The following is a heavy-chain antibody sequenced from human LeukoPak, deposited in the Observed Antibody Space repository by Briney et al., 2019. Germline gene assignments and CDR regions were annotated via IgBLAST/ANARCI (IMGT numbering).Heavy chain of an antibody. CDR3: AKGGGSGSYYNGYFDY. D-gene: IGHD3-10*01. Sequence: PGRSLRLSCAASGFTFDEYAMYWVRQDPGKGLEWVSGISWNSGVTDYADSVKGRFTISRDNAKNSLYLQMNSLRTEDTAFYYCAKGGGSGSYYNGYFDYWGQGTQVTVSS. CDR2: ISWNSGVT. V-gene: IGHV3-9*01. J-gene: IGHJ4*02. CDR1: GFTFDEYA.